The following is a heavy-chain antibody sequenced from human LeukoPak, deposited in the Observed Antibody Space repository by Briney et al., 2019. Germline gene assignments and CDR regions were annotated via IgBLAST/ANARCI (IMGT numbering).Heavy chain of an antibody. J-gene: IGHJ4*02. Sequence: SETLSLTCTVSGVSISSGGYYWSWIRRPPGKGLEWIGEINHSGSTNYNPSLRSRVTISVDTSKNQFSLKLSSVTAADTAVYYCARGSPVDPIDYWGQGTLVTVSS. CDR3: ARGSPVDPIDY. CDR1: GVSISSGGYY. D-gene: IGHD4-23*01. CDR2: INHSGST. V-gene: IGHV4-39*07.